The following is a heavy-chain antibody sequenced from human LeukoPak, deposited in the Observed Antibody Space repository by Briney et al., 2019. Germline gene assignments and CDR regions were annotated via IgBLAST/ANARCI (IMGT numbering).Heavy chain of an antibody. Sequence: SETLSLTCAVSGGSISTCYWNWIRQPPGKGLEWIGYIYYSGNANYNPSLKSRVTISVDTSKNQFSLNLTSVTAADTAVYYCARAGYYYDTMGETWGQGILVTVSS. CDR3: ARAGYYYDTMGET. J-gene: IGHJ4*02. V-gene: IGHV4-59*01. CDR1: GGSISTCY. D-gene: IGHD3-22*01. CDR2: IYYSGNA.